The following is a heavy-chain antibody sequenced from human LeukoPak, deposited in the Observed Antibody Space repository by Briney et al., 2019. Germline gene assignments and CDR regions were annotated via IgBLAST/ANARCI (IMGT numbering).Heavy chain of an antibody. CDR2: INPYDGDT. D-gene: IGHD2-2*01. J-gene: IGHJ4*02. CDR1: RYIFTPFY. Sequence: ASVKASCSASRYIFTPFYMIWVRQSPGHGLEGLGWINPYDGDTNSAQKFQGRVTMTRDTSISTAHMEVSRLRSDDTAVYYCARANFLYCSSTTCLFDYWGQGTLVTVSS. CDR3: ARANFLYCSSTTCLFDY. V-gene: IGHV1-2*02.